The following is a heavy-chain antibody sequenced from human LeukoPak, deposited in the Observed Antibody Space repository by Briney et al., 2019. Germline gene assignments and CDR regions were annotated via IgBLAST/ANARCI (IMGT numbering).Heavy chain of an antibody. Sequence: PSETLSLTCAVYGGTFSGYYWSWIRQPPGKGLEWIGEINHSGSTNYNPSLKSRVTISVDTSKNQFSLNLSSVTAADTAVYYCARRPYSGSWPFNYWGQGTLVTVSS. J-gene: IGHJ4*02. CDR2: INHSGST. D-gene: IGHD6-13*01. CDR3: ARRPYSGSWPFNY. CDR1: GGTFSGYY. V-gene: IGHV4-34*01.